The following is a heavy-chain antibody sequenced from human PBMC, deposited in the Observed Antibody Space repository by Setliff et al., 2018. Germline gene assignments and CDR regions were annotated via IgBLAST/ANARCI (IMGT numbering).Heavy chain of an antibody. J-gene: IGHJ6*03. D-gene: IGHD3-3*01. CDR3: ARMSGFQYMDV. CDR1: GESFSGFH. CDR2: IYTSWST. Sequence: LSLTCGVFGESFSGFHWTWIRQPAGKGLEWIGQIYTSWSTNYNPSLESRVTISLDTSNNQFSLSLSSVTAADTAVYYCARMSGFQYMDVWGKGTTVTVSS. V-gene: IGHV4-4*07.